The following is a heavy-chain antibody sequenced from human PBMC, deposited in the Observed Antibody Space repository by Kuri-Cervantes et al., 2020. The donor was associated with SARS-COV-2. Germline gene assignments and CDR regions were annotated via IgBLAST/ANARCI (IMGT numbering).Heavy chain of an antibody. J-gene: IGHJ3*02. V-gene: IGHV3-23*01. CDR2: ISGSGGST. CDR3: AKEIRYCSSTSCYTDAFDI. CDR1: GFTFSSYA. Sequence: GESLKISCAASGFTFSSYAMSWVRQAPGKGLEWVSAISGSGGSTYYADSVKGRFTISRDNSKNTLYLQMNSLRAEDTAVYCCAKEIRYCSSTSCYTDAFDIWGQGTMVTVSS. D-gene: IGHD2-2*02.